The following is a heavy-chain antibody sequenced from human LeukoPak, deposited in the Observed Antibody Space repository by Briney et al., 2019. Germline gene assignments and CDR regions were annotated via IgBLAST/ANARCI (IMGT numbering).Heavy chain of an antibody. CDR2: IGGGDT. Sequence: GRSLRLSCSASGFTFRNFAISWVRQAPGKGLEWVSSIGGGDTHYADSVKGRFTIPRDDSRSTVDLQMSSLRAEDTAVYYCAKDGQSFNSMYDYFDSWGQGTLVTVSS. D-gene: IGHD2-8*01. J-gene: IGHJ4*02. CDR1: GFTFRNFA. CDR3: AKDGQSFNSMYDYFDS. V-gene: IGHV3-23*01.